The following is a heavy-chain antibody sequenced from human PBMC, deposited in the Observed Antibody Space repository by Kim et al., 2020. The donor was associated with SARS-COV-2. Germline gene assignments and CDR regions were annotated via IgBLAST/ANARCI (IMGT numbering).Heavy chain of an antibody. CDR3: ARDRDGYTPLDY. CDR2: ISSSSSYI. D-gene: IGHD5-12*01. J-gene: IGHJ4*02. CDR1: GFTFSSYS. Sequence: GGSLRLSCAASGFTFSSYSMNWVRQAPGKGLEWVSSISSSSSYIYYADSVKGRFTISRDNAKNSLYLQMNSLRAEDTAVYYCARDRDGYTPLDYWGQGTLVTVSS. V-gene: IGHV3-21*01.